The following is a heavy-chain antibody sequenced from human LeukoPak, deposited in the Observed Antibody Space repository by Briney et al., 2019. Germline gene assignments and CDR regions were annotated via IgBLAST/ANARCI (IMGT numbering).Heavy chain of an antibody. CDR1: GFSLSTSGVG. Sequence: SGPTLVNPTQTLTLTCTFSGFSLSTSGVGVGWIRQAPGKALEWLALIYCNDDERYSPSLKSRLTITKDTSKNQLVLTMIHMDPVDTATYYCAHRLEYTRSFDYWGQGTLVTVSS. J-gene: IGHJ4*02. D-gene: IGHD6-6*01. V-gene: IGHV2-5*01. CDR2: IYCNDDE. CDR3: AHRLEYTRSFDY.